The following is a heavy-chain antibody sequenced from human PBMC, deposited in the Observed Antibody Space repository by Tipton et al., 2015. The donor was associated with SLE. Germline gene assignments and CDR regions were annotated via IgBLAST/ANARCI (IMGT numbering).Heavy chain of an antibody. CDR1: GFTFSSYG. CDR2: ISYDGTNK. CDR3: AKDRSPDYGDYVAFDY. D-gene: IGHD4-17*01. V-gene: IGHV3-30*18. J-gene: IGHJ4*02. Sequence: SLRLSCAASGFTFSSYGMHWVRQAPGKGLEWLAVISYDGTNKYYADSVKGRFTISRDNSKNTLYLQMNSLRAEDTAVYYCAKDRSPDYGDYVAFDYWGQGTLVTVSS.